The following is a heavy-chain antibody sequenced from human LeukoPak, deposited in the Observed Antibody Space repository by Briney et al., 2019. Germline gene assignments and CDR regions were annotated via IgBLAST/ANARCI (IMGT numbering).Heavy chain of an antibody. CDR1: GFTFSSYG. V-gene: IGHV3-30*18. D-gene: IGHD2-2*01. Sequence: PGGSLRLSCAASGFTFSSYGMHWVRQAPGKGLEWVAAISYDGSNKYYADSVKGRFTISRDNSKNTLYLQMNSLRAEDTAVYYCAKDYAIVVVPAAILDYWGQGTLVTVSS. J-gene: IGHJ4*02. CDR2: ISYDGSNK. CDR3: AKDYAIVVVPAAILDY.